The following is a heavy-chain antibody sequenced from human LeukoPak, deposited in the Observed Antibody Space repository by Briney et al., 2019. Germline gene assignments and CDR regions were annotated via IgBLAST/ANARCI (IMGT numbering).Heavy chain of an antibody. D-gene: IGHD3-3*01. J-gene: IGHJ4*02. Sequence: PSETLSLTRAVSGASISSGNYYWSWIRQNPGKDLEWIGYIYYSGSTDYNPSLKSRVTISLDTSKNQFSLDLRSVTAADTAIYYCASLQSGYYFVSYWGQGTLVTVSS. V-gene: IGHV4-31*11. CDR2: IYYSGST. CDR1: GASISSGNYY. CDR3: ASLQSGYYFVSY.